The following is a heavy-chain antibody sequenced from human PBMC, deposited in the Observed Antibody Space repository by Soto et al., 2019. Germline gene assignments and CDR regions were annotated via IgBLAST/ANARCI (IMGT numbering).Heavy chain of an antibody. CDR2: TSGSGSDT. CDR1: GFTFSTYA. V-gene: IGHV3-23*01. CDR3: AHPRGYGVFDAYDI. J-gene: IGHJ3*02. D-gene: IGHD2-8*01. Sequence: GGSLRLSCAASGFTFSTYAMSWVRQAPGEGLEWVSATSGSGSDTYHADSVKGRFTISRDNSISTLFLQMNSLRTEDTAVYYCAHPRGYGVFDAYDIWGQGALVTVSS.